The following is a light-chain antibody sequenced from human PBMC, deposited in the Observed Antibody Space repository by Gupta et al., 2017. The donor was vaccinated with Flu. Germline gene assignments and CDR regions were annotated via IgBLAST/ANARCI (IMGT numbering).Light chain of an antibody. J-gene: IGKJ4*01. Sequence: MPPSHDPLTVALRERATINCKSIQSLVYNSINTSYLAWYQQKPGQPPKLLIYGASTRDSGVPDRFSGSGSGTDFTLTISRLEAEDFAVYYCQQYCSSPRTFGQGTKVEIK. CDR3: QQYCSSPRT. CDR2: GAS. CDR1: QSLVYNSINTSY. V-gene: IGKV4-1*01.